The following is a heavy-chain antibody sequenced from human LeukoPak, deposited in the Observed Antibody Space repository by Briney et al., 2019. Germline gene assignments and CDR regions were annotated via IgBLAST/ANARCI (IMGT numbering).Heavy chain of an antibody. V-gene: IGHV4-4*07. J-gene: IGHJ5*02. CDR2: IYSSGTT. D-gene: IGHD5-12*01. CDR3: ASGSSGYDP. Sequence: PSETLSLTCTVSGGAIRTYYWSWIRQPAGKGLEWIGRIYSSGTTIYNPSLKSRVTMSVDTSKNQFSLNLSSVTAADTAVYFCASGSSGYDPWGQGTLVTVSS. CDR1: GGAIRTYY.